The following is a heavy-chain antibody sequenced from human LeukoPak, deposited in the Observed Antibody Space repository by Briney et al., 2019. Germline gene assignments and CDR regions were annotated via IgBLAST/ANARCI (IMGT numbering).Heavy chain of an antibody. CDR1: GGSMSNYW. J-gene: IGHJ5*02. Sequence: PSETLSLTCTVSGGSMSNYWWNWIRQPPGKGLEWIGYIYYDGSTYYNPALNSRVTISIDTSKNQFSLKLNSVTAADTAVYYCARRLCSSLTCNIGPSGNWLDPWGQGTLATVSS. CDR3: ARRLCSSLTCNIGPSGNWLDP. D-gene: IGHD2-2*02. V-gene: IGHV4-59*08. CDR2: IYYDGST.